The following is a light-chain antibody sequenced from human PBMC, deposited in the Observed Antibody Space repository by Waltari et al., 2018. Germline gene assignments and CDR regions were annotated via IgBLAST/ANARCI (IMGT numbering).Light chain of an antibody. CDR3: QQYGGSPRT. CDR1: QSISSSY. CDR2: GAS. V-gene: IGKV3-20*01. J-gene: IGKJ2*01. Sequence: EIVLTQSPGTLSLSPGERATLSCRASQSISSSYLAWYQQKPGQAPRLLISGASIRATGIPDRFSGSGSGTDFTLTISRLEPEDFAVYYCQQYGGSPRTFGQGTKLEIK.